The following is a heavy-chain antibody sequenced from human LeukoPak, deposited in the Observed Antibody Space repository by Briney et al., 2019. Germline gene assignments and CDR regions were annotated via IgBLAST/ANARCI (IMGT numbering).Heavy chain of an antibody. J-gene: IGHJ5*02. D-gene: IGHD3-10*01. CDR2: ISGDGGST. V-gene: IGHV3-43*02. CDR3: AKDGYYYGSGSLSDP. CDR1: GFTFDDYA. Sequence: GGSLRLSCAASGFTFDDYAMHWVRQAPGKGLEWVSLISGDGGSTYYADSVKGRFTISRDNSKHSLYLQMNSLRTEDTALYYCAKDGYYYGSGSLSDPWGQGTLVTVSS.